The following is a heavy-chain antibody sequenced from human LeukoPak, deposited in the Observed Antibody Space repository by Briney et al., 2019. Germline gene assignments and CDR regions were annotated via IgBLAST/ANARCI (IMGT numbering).Heavy chain of an antibody. CDR3: ARLGAGPTYYDFWSGYSSFYFDY. D-gene: IGHD3-3*01. J-gene: IGHJ4*02. CDR2: IHYSGNT. Sequence: SETLSLTCTVSGGSVSSGSDYWSWIRQPPGKGLEWIGGIHYSGNTYYNPSLKSRVTISVDTSKNQFSLKLSSVAAADTAVYYCARLGAGPTYYDFWSGYSSFYFDYWGQGTLVTVSS. V-gene: IGHV4-39*01. CDR1: GGSVSSGSDY.